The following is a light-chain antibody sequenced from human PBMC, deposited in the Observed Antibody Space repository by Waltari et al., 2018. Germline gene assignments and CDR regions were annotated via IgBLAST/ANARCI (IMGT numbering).Light chain of an antibody. CDR1: IRYVGPYNL. V-gene: IGLV2-23*02. Sequence: QSALTQPASVSGSPGQSITISCPGPIRYVGPYNLVPWYQQHPGNAPKLIIYEDNKRPSGVSDRLSGSKSGNTASLTISGLQAEDEADYYCCTYVGRTTFHVTFGGGTKLTVL. CDR3: CTYVGRTTFHVT. CDR2: EDN. J-gene: IGLJ2*01.